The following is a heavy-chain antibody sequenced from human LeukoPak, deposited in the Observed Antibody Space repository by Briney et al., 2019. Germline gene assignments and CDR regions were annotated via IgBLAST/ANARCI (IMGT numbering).Heavy chain of an antibody. D-gene: IGHD3-22*01. Sequence: LRLSCAASGFTVSSNYMSWIRQPPGKGLEWIGYIYYSGSTYYNPSLKSRVTISVDTSKDQFSLKLSSVTAADTAVYYCARAPYYYDSSGYSYYFDYWGQGTLVTVSS. V-gene: IGHV4-31*02. CDR2: IYYSGST. CDR3: ARAPYYYDSSGYSYYFDY. CDR1: GFTVSSNY. J-gene: IGHJ4*02.